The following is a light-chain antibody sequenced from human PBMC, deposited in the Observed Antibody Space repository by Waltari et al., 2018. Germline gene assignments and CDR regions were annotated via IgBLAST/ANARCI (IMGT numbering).Light chain of an antibody. CDR3: LQHYTYPPT. Sequence: DIQMTQSPSAMSASVGDRVAITCRASQDCGKYLAWFQQKPGTVPKRLIYAVSSLESGVPARFSGSDSGTEFTLTINRLQPEDLATYFCLQHYTYPPTFGQGTRLEI. V-gene: IGKV1-17*03. CDR2: AVS. CDR1: QDCGKY. J-gene: IGKJ5*01.